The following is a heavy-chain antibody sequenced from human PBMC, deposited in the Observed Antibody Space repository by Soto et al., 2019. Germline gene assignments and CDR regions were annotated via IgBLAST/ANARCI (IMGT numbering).Heavy chain of an antibody. CDR2: ISSSGSNM. V-gene: IGHV3-11*04. CDR3: ARDVGPPARNFDY. J-gene: IGHJ4*02. CDR1: GFTVSSNY. Sequence: PGGSLRLSCAASGFTVSSNYMSWVRQAPGKGLEWVSYISSSGSNMYYADSVKGRFTISRDNAKNSLYLQMNSLRAEDTAVYYCARDVGPPARNFDYWGQGTLVTVSS.